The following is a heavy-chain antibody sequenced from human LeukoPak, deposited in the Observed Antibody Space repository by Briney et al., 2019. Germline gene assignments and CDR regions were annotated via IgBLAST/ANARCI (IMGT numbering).Heavy chain of an antibody. V-gene: IGHV4-34*01. CDR2: INHSGST. Sequence: SETLSLTCAVYGGSFSGYYWSWIRQPPGKGLEWIGEINHSGSTNYNPSLKSRVTISVDTSKNQFSLKLSSVTAADTAVYYCARGGGCRRVFDYWGQGTLVTVSS. CDR3: ARGGGCRRVFDY. J-gene: IGHJ4*02. D-gene: IGHD2-15*01. CDR1: GGSFSGYY.